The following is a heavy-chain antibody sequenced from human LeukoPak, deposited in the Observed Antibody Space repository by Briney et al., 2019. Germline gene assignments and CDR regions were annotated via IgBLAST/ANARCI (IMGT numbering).Heavy chain of an antibody. J-gene: IGHJ4*02. Sequence: GGSLRLSCTASGFTFGDYAMSSVRQAPGKGLGWVGFIRSKAYGGTKEYAASVKGRFTISRDDSDNTDYPEMYRLKKEDTAVYYCGTEVSGSFPTWGQGNLVTVSS. V-gene: IGHV3-49*04. CDR3: GTEVSGSFPT. CDR1: GFTFGDYA. CDR2: IRSKAYGGTK. D-gene: IGHD1-26*01.